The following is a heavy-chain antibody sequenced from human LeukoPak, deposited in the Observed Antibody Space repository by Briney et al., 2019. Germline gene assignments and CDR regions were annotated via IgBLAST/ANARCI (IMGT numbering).Heavy chain of an antibody. D-gene: IGHD3-16*01. Sequence: GRSLRLSCAASGFTFSSYGMHWVRQAPGKGLEWVAVIWYDGSNKYYADSVKGRFTISRDNSKNTLYLQMNSLRAEDTAVYYCARDHTVGGTPDYWGQGTLVTVSS. CDR2: IWYDGSNK. CDR1: GFTFSSYG. CDR3: ARDHTVGGTPDY. J-gene: IGHJ4*02. V-gene: IGHV3-33*01.